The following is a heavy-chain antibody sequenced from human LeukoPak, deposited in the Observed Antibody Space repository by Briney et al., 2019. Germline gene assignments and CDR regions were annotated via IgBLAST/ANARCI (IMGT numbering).Heavy chain of an antibody. CDR3: ARGGSGYSLDAFDI. Sequence: ASVKVSCKASGYTFTRYGISWVRQAPGQGLEWMGWISAYNGYTKYAQKLQGRVTTTTDTSTSTVYMELRSLRSGDTAVYYCARGGSGYSLDAFDIWGQGTMVTVSS. J-gene: IGHJ3*02. D-gene: IGHD3-22*01. V-gene: IGHV1-18*01. CDR1: GYTFTRYG. CDR2: ISAYNGYT.